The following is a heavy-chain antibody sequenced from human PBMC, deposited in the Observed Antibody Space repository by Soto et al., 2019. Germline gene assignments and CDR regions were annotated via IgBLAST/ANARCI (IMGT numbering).Heavy chain of an antibody. CDR3: AKDWGYGNYVFDF. V-gene: IGHV3-30*18. Sequence: QVHLVESGGGVVQPGRSLRLSCAASGFTISLYGIHWVRQAPGKGLEWVALISHDGSNQYFAESVKGRFTISGDNSNNTLFLQMVSLSPEDTALYFCAKDWGYGNYVFDFWGQGTLVTVSS. CDR1: GFTISLYG. J-gene: IGHJ4*02. D-gene: IGHD4-17*01. CDR2: ISHDGSNQ.